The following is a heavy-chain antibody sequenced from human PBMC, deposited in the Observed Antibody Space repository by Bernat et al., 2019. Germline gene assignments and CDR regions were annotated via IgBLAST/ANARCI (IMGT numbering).Heavy chain of an antibody. J-gene: IGHJ4*02. Sequence: EVQLMESGGGLVQPGGSLRLSCAASGFPFGNHAMNGVRQAPGKGLDWVSGISGNGIDTYYADSVKGRFTSSRDNSKNTMYLQLNSLRAEDTAVYYCAKSATGTTFGSHYWGQGTLVTVSS. V-gene: IGHV3-23*01. CDR2: ISGNGIDT. CDR1: GFPFGNHA. D-gene: IGHD1-7*01. CDR3: AKSATGTTFGSHY.